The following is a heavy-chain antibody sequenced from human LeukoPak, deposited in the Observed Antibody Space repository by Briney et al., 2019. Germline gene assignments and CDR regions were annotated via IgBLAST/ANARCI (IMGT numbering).Heavy chain of an antibody. J-gene: IGHJ6*02. CDR2: IRSSSSYI. CDR1: GFTFSSYS. D-gene: IGHD3-22*01. CDR3: ASPSHYYDSSGYYTRTLDYGMDV. V-gene: IGHV3-21*01. Sequence: GGSLRLSCAASGFTFSSYSMNWVRQAPGKGLEWVSSIRSSSSYIYYADSVKGRFTVSRDNAKNSLYLQMNSLRAEDTAVYYCASPSHYYDSSGYYTRTLDYGMDVWGQGTTVTVSS.